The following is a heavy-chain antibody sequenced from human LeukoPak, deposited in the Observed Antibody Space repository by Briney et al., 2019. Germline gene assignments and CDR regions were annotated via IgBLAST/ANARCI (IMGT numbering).Heavy chain of an antibody. CDR1: GGSISSYY. Sequence: SETLSLTCTVSGGSISSYYWSWIRQPAGKGLEWIGRIYTSGSTNYNPSLKSRVTMSVDTSKNQFSLKLSSVTAADTAVYYCARKGSGYYDSSGIYYFDYWGQGTLVTVSS. CDR3: ARKGSGYYDSSGIYYFDY. D-gene: IGHD3-22*01. J-gene: IGHJ4*02. CDR2: IYTSGST. V-gene: IGHV4-4*07.